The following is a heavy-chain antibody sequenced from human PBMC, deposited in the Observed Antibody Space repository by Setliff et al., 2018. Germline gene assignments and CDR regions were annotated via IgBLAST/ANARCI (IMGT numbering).Heavy chain of an antibody. D-gene: IGHD2-21*02. Sequence: PSETLSLTCAVYGDSFSGYFWTWIRQPPGKGLEWIGSISYGGNTYYNPSLNSRVTISADTSKNQFSVRLNSVTAADTAVYYCARHWDFCGGNCPHNSIDYWGRGALVTVSS. J-gene: IGHJ4*02. V-gene: IGHV4-39*01. CDR1: GDSFSGYF. CDR3: ARHWDFCGGNCPHNSIDY. CDR2: ISYGGNT.